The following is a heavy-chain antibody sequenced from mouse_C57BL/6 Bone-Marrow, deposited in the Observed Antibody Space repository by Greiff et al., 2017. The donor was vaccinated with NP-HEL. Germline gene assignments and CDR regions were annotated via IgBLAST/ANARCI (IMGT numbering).Heavy chain of an antibody. J-gene: IGHJ4*01. CDR2: ISNSGGST. CDR1: GFTFSDYY. CDR3: ARRPRGAMDY. V-gene: IGHV5-12*01. Sequence: EVQVVESGGGLVQPGGSLKLSCAASGFTFSDYYMYWVRQTPEKRLEWVAYISNSGGSTYYPDTVKGRFTISRDNAKNTLYLQMSRLKSEDTAMYYCARRPRGAMDYWGQGTSVTVSS.